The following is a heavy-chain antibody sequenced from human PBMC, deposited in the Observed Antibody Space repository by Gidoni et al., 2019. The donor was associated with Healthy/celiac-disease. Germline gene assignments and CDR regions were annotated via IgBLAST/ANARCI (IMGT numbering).Heavy chain of an antibody. CDR3: ARDRSDFWSGSIPHDYYYYMDV. CDR2: IIPIFGTA. D-gene: IGHD3-3*01. CDR1: GGTFSSYA. Sequence: QVQLVQSGAEVKKPGSSVKVSCKASGGTFSSYAISWVRQAPGQGLEWMGGIIPIFGTANYAQKFQGRVTITADKSTSTAYMELSSLRSEDTAVYYCARDRSDFWSGSIPHDYYYYMDVWGKGTTVTVSS. V-gene: IGHV1-69*06. J-gene: IGHJ6*03.